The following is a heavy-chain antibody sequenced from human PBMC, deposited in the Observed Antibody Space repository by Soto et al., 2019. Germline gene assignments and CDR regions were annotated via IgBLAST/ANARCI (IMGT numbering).Heavy chain of an antibody. V-gene: IGHV1-69*13. CDR3: ATYSGSSSRWFDP. Sequence: GASVKVSCRASGGTFSSYAISCVRQAPGQGLEWMGGIIPIFGTANYAQKFQGRVTITADESTSTAYMELSSLRSEDTAVYYCATYSGSSSRWFDPWGQGTLVTVSS. J-gene: IGHJ5*02. D-gene: IGHD6-6*01. CDR1: GGTFSSYA. CDR2: IIPIFGTA.